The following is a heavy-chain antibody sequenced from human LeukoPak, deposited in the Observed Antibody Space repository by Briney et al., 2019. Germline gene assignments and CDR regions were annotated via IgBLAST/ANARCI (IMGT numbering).Heavy chain of an antibody. J-gene: IGHJ3*02. CDR2: IIPIFGTA. CDR3: ASQTYYYDSSGYYPDAFDI. V-gene: IGHV1-69*05. CDR1: GGTFSSYA. Sequence: EASVKVSCKASGGTFSSYAISWVRQAPGQGLEWMGGIIPIFGTANYAQKFQGRVTMTRDMSTSTVYMELSSLRSEDTAVYYCASQTYYYDSSGYYPDAFDIWGQGTMVTVSS. D-gene: IGHD3-22*01.